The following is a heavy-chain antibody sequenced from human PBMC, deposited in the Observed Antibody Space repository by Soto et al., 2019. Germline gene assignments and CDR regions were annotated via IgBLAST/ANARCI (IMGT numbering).Heavy chain of an antibody. CDR2: IFYSGST. CDR3: ARGVVTIFGVVLWFDP. V-gene: IGHV4-39*07. D-gene: IGHD3-3*01. Sequence: SETLSLTCTVSSGSISSTIYSWDWIRQPPGKGLEWIGSIFYSGSTYYNPSLKSRVTISVDTSKNQFSLKLSSVTAADTAVYYCARGVVTIFGVVLWFDPWGQGTLVTVSS. CDR1: SGSISSTIYS. J-gene: IGHJ5*02.